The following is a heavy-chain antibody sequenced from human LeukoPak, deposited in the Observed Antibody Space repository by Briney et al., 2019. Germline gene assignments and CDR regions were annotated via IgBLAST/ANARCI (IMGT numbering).Heavy chain of an antibody. Sequence: PGGSLRLSCAASGFTFSSYGMHWVRQAPGKGLEWVGFIRSKAYGGTTEYAASVKGRFTISRDDSKSIAYLQMNSLKTEDTAVYYCTIPGCGGDCYSYYYYYMDVWGKGTTVTVSS. J-gene: IGHJ6*03. CDR2: IRSKAYGGTT. CDR1: GFTFSSYG. D-gene: IGHD2-21*01. V-gene: IGHV3-49*04. CDR3: TIPGCGGDCYSYYYYYMDV.